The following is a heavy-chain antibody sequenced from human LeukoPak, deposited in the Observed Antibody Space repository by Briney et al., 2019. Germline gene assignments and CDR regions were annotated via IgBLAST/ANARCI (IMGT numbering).Heavy chain of an antibody. V-gene: IGHV1-18*01. D-gene: IGHD1-26*01. CDR2: ISAYNGNT. J-gene: IGHJ5*02. CDR3: ARPFNSGSYDH. CDR1: GYTFTSYG. Sequence: ASVKVSCKASGYTFTSYGISWVRQAPGRGLEWMGWISAYNGNTDYAQKLQGRVTMTTDTSTSTAYMELRSLRSDDTAVYCCARPFNSGSYDHWGQGTLVTVSS.